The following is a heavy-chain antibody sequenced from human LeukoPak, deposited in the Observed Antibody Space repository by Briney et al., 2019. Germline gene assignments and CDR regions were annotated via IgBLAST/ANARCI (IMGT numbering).Heavy chain of an antibody. CDR3: ARVGGYSSGWYVHYFDY. CDR2: IKQDGSDK. D-gene: IGHD6-19*01. Sequence: GGSLRLSCAASGFTFSSYWMSWVRQAPGKGLQWVANIKQDGSDKYYVDSVKGRFTISRDNAKNSLNLQMSSLRAEDTAVYYCARVGGYSSGWYVHYFDYWGQGTLVTVSS. V-gene: IGHV3-7*05. CDR1: GFTFSSYW. J-gene: IGHJ4*02.